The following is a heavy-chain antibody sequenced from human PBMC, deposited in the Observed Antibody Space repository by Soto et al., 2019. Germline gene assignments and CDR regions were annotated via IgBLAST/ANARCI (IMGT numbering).Heavy chain of an antibody. CDR2: IYPGDSDT. D-gene: IGHD3-16*02. J-gene: IGHJ4*02. Sequence: GESLKISCKGSGYSFTSYWIGWVRQMPGKGLEWMGIIYPGDSDTRYSPSFQGQVTISADKSISTAYLQWSSLKASDTAMYYCARPTNYYIWGSYRQWYFDYWGRGTLVPVSS. CDR3: ARPTNYYIWGSYRQWYFDY. V-gene: IGHV5-51*01. CDR1: GYSFTSYW.